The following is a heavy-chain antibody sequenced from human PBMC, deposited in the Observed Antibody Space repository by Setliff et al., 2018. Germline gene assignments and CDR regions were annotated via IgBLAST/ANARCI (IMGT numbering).Heavy chain of an antibody. V-gene: IGHV7-4-1*02. J-gene: IGHJ3*02. CDR1: GYTFTSYA. CDR2: INTNTGNP. Sequence: GASVKVSCKASGYTFTSYAMNWVRLAPGQGLEWMGWINTNTGNPTYAQGFTGRFVFSLDTSVSTAYLQISSLKAEDTAVYYCAISTIFGVVSPTPDAFDIWGQGTMVTVSS. D-gene: IGHD3-3*01. CDR3: AISTIFGVVSPTPDAFDI.